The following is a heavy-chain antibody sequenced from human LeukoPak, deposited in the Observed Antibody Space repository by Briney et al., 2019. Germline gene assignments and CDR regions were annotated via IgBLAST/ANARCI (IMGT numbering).Heavy chain of an antibody. CDR1: GFTFSSYW. Sequence: GGSLRLSCAASGFTFSSYWMSWVRQAPGKGLEWVANIKQDGSEKYYVDSVKGRFTISRDNAKNSLYLQMNSLRAEDTAVYYCAREGCSGGSCYYLYWGQGTLVTASS. V-gene: IGHV3-7*01. J-gene: IGHJ4*02. CDR2: IKQDGSEK. CDR3: AREGCSGGSCYYLY. D-gene: IGHD2-15*01.